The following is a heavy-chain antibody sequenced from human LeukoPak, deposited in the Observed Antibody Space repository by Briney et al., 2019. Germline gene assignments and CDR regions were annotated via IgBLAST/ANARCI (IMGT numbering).Heavy chain of an antibody. CDR3: ARGTRIAVAGHYFDY. V-gene: IGHV1-69*02. D-gene: IGHD6-19*01. Sequence: SVKVSCKASGGTFSSYTISWVRQAPGQGLEWMGRIIPILGIANYAQKFPGRVTITADKSTSTAYMELSSLRSEDTAVYYCARGTRIAVAGHYFDYWGQGTLVTVSS. J-gene: IGHJ4*02. CDR1: GGTFSSYT. CDR2: IIPILGIA.